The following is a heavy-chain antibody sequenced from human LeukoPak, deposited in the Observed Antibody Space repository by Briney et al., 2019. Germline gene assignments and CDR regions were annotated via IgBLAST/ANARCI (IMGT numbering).Heavy chain of an antibody. CDR3: ARKVTRDYFDY. J-gene: IGHJ4*02. CDR1: GYTLTGYY. CDR2: INPNSGGT. V-gene: IGHV1-2*02. D-gene: IGHD4-23*01. Sequence: ASVEVSCKASGYTLTGYYMHWVRQAPGQGLEWMGWINPNSGGTNYAQNFQGRVTMTRDTSISTAYMELSRLRSDDTAVYYCARKVTRDYFDYWGQGTLVTVSS.